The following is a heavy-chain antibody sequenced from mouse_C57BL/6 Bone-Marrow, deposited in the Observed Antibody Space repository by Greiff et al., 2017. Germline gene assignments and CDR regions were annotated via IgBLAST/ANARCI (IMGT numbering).Heavy chain of an antibody. CDR1: GFTFSDYY. Sequence: EVKLMESGGGLVQPGGSLKLSCAASGFTFSDYYMYWVRQTPEKRLEWVAYISNGGGSTSYPAPITGRFPISRDNAKNTLYLQISRLKSEDTAMYYCARRDPYYFYFGDWGQGTTLTVSS. V-gene: IGHV5-12*01. CDR3: ARRDPYYFYFGD. CDR2: ISNGGGST. D-gene: IGHD1-1*01. J-gene: IGHJ2*01.